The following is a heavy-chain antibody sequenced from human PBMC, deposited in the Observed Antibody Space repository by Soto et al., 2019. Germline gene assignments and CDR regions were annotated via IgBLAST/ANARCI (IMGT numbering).Heavy chain of an antibody. V-gene: IGHV3-21*01. CDR3: ARTGGYDDYYMDV. Sequence: EVQLVESGGGLVEPGGSVRLSCAASGFTFSRYTMNWVRQAPGKGLEWVSSISYTSTYIYYADSLKGRFTISRDNAKNSLYLQMSGLRAEDTAVYYCARTGGYDDYYMDVWGKKSTVTVS. J-gene: IGHJ6*03. CDR2: ISYTSTYI. CDR1: GFTFSRYT. D-gene: IGHD3-22*01.